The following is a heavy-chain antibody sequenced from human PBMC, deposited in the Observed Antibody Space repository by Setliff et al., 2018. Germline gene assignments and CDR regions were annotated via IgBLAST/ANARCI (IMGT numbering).Heavy chain of an antibody. CDR1: GDSISPYY. Sequence: SETLSLTCTVSGDSISPYYWSWIRQPPGEGLEWVGYIYYSGSANYNPSLKSRVTISVTTSKNQFSLKLSPVTAAATAVYYCAGALLWFGEGRDVWGKGTTVTVSS. V-gene: IGHV4-59*01. J-gene: IGHJ6*04. CDR3: AGALLWFGEGRDV. CDR2: IYYSGSA. D-gene: IGHD3-10*01.